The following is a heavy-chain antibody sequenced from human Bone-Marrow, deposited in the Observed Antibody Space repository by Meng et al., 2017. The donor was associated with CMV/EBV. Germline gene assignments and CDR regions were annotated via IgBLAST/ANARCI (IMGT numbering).Heavy chain of an antibody. V-gene: IGHV3-21*01. CDR1: GFTFSSYS. J-gene: IGHJ4*02. CDR3: ARGGLRFLLEHFDY. CDR2: ISSSSSYI. Sequence: GESLKISCAASGFTFSSYSMNWVRQAPGKGLEWVSSISSSSSYIYYADSVKGRFTISRDNAKNSLYLQMNSLRAEDTAVYYCARGGLRFLLEHFDYWGQGTLVTVSS. D-gene: IGHD2-21*02.